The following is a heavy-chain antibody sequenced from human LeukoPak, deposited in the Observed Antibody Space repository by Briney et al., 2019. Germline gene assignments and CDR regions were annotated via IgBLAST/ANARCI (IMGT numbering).Heavy chain of an antibody. CDR2: ITPNSGGV. D-gene: IGHD2/OR15-2a*01. CDR1: GFTFDNYV. CDR3: VKDAPNGSIDH. V-gene: IGHV3-9*01. J-gene: IGHJ4*02. Sequence: PGRSLRLSCAASGFTFDNYVMHWVRLVPGKGLECVSSITPNSGGVGYAASVKGRFTISRDNARNSLYLQMNSLKAEDTALYYCVKDAPNGSIDHWGQGTLVTVSS.